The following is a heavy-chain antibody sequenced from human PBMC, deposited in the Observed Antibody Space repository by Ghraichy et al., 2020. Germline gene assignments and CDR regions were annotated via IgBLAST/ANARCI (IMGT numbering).Heavy chain of an antibody. V-gene: IGHV1-69*04. CDR1: GGTFSSYA. D-gene: IGHD6-13*01. CDR3: ARDLFDRWRSSWYGNWFDP. CDR2: IIPILGIA. J-gene: IGHJ5*02. Sequence: SVKVSCKASGGTFSSYAISWVRQAPGQGLEWMGRIIPILGIANYAQKFQGRVTITADKSTSTAYMELSSLRSEDTAVYYCARDLFDRWRSSWYGNWFDPWGQGTLVTVSS.